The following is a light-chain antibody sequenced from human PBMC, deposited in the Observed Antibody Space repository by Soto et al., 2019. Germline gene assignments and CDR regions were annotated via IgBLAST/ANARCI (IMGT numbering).Light chain of an antibody. CDR3: QQYGSSSYT. Sequence: EIVLTQSPGTLSLFPGERATLSCRASQSVSSSYLAWYQQKPGQTPRLLIYGASSRATGIPDRFSGSGSGTDFTLTISRLEPEDFAVYYCQQYGSSSYTCGQGTKLEIK. CDR1: QSVSSSY. CDR2: GAS. V-gene: IGKV3-20*01. J-gene: IGKJ2*01.